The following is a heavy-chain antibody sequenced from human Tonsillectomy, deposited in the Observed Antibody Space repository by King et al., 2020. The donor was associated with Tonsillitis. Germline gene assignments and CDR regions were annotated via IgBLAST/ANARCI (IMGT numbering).Heavy chain of an antibody. CDR2: IYYSGST. CDR3: ARQGEYYDFWSGYYTGIDYYYYMDV. V-gene: IGHV4-39*01. CDR1: GGSISSSSYY. D-gene: IGHD3-3*01. Sequence: QLQESGPGLVKPSETLSLTCTVSGGSISSSSYYWGWIRQPPGKGLEWIGSIYYSGSTYYNPSLKSLVTISVDTSRNQFSLKLSSVTAADTAVYYCARQGEYYDFWSGYYTGIDYYYYMDVWGKGTTVTVSS. J-gene: IGHJ6*03.